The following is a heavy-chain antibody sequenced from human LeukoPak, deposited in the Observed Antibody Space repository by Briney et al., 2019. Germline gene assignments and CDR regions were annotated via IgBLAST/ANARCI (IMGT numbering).Heavy chain of an antibody. V-gene: IGHV1-69*13. D-gene: IGHD2-2*01. CDR3: ARIQPEYCSSTTCSLDP. CDR2: IIPIFRTA. CDR1: GGTFSSYA. J-gene: IGHJ5*02. Sequence: SVNVSCKASGGTFSSYAISWVRRAPGQGFEGMGEIIPIFRTANYAQKFQGRVTITADESTSTAYMELSSLRSEDTAVYYCARIQPEYCSSTTCSLDPWGQGTLVTVSS.